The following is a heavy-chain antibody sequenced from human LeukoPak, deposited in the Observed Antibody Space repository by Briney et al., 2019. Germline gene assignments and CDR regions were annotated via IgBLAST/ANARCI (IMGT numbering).Heavy chain of an antibody. CDR3: ARGGVWNSSWYRNY. J-gene: IGHJ4*02. Sequence: GGSLRLSCAASGFTFSTYSMHWVRQAPGKGLDWVALISHDGSNKFYADSVKGRFTLSRDNSKNTLYLQMNSLRAEDTAVYYCARGGVWNSSWYRNYWGQGTLVTVSS. CDR2: ISHDGSNK. V-gene: IGHV3-30-3*01. D-gene: IGHD6-13*01. CDR1: GFTFSTYS.